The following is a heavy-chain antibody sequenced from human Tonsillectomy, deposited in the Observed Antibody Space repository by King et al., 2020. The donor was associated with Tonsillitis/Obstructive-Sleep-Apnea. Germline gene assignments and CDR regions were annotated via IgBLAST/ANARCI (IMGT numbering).Heavy chain of an antibody. CDR2: IKSKTDGGTT. D-gene: IGHD6-19*01. CDR3: TTEPDIAVAAPAAQDY. V-gene: IGHV3-15*01. CDR1: GFTFSNAW. J-gene: IGHJ4*02. Sequence: QLVQSGGGLVKPGGSLRLSCAASGFTFSNAWMSWVRQAPGKGLEWVGRIKSKTDGGTTDYAAPVKGRFTISRADSKNTLYLQMNSLKTEDTAVYYCTTEPDIAVAAPAAQDYWGQGTLVTVSS.